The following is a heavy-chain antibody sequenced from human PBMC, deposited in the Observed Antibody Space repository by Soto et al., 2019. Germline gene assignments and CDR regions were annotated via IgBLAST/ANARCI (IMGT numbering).Heavy chain of an antibody. CDR3: ARDRVGATTGSGRYYFDY. CDR1: GYTFSSYG. J-gene: IGHJ4*02. CDR2: ISAYNGNT. V-gene: IGHV1-18*01. Sequence: ASVKVSCKASGYTFSSYGISWVRQAPGQGLEWMGWISAYNGNTNYAQKLQGRVTMTTDTSTSTAYMELRSLRSDDTAVYYCARDRVGATTGSGRYYFDYWGQGTLVTVSS. D-gene: IGHD1-26*01.